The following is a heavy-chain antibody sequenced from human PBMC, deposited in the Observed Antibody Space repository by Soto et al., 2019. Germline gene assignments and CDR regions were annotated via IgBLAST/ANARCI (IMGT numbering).Heavy chain of an antibody. Sequence: PGGSLRLSCAASGFTFSSYWMHWVRQAPGKGLVWVSRINSDGSSTSYADSVKGRFTISRDNAKNTLYLQMNSLRAEDTAVYYCARDRFEYDFWSGYYGYNWSDPWGQGTLVTVSS. D-gene: IGHD3-3*01. CDR3: ARDRFEYDFWSGYYGYNWSDP. CDR2: INSDGSST. V-gene: IGHV3-74*01. CDR1: GFTFSSYW. J-gene: IGHJ5*02.